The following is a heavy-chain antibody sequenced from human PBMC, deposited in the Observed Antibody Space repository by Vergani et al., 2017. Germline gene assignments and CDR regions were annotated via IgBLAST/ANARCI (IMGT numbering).Heavy chain of an antibody. J-gene: IGHJ5*02. Sequence: QVQLQQWSAGLLKPSETLSLTCAVYGGSFSGYYWSWIRQPPGKGLEWIGEINHSGSTNYNPSLKSRVTISVDTSKNQFSLKLSSVTAADTAVYYCARGGYSYGLVSPWFDPWGQGTLVTVSS. V-gene: IGHV4-34*01. CDR3: ARGGYSYGLVSPWFDP. CDR1: GGSFSGYY. CDR2: INHSGST. D-gene: IGHD5-18*01.